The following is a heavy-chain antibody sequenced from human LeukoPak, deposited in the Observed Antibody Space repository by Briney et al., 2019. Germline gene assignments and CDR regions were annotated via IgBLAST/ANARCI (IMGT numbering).Heavy chain of an antibody. J-gene: IGHJ4*02. CDR3: TRDPRLADY. Sequence: GGSLRLSCAASGFTFSDHYMTWIRQAPGKGLEWLSYISPSGSDMNNADSVKGRFTTSRDNAKRSLYLQMNSLRAEDTAVYYCTRDPRLADYWGQGTLVTVSS. CDR2: ISPSGSDM. CDR1: GFTFSDHY. V-gene: IGHV3-11*01.